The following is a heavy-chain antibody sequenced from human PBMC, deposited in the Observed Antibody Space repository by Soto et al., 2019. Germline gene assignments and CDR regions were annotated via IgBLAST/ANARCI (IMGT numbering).Heavy chain of an antibody. V-gene: IGHV1-69*13. J-gene: IGHJ3*02. D-gene: IGHD6-19*01. CDR2: IIPIFGTA. CDR3: ARGVQKPGIAVAGRYDAFDI. Sequence: SVKVSCKASGGTFSSYAISWVRQAPGQGLEWMGGIIPIFGTANYAQKFQGRVTITADESTSTAYMELSSLRSEDTAVYYCARGVQKPGIAVAGRYDAFDIWGQGTMVTVSS. CDR1: GGTFSSYA.